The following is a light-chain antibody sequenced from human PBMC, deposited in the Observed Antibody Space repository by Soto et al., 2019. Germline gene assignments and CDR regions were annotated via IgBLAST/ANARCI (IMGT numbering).Light chain of an antibody. J-gene: IGLJ2*01. CDR1: SSTIGAGFD. CDR3: QSYDTSLSVYVV. CDR2: GDT. Sequence: QAVVTQPPSVSGAPGQRVTISFTGSSSTIGAGFDVHWYQQLPGTAPKLLIYGDTNRPSGVPDRFSGSKSGTSASLVITGLQAEDEADYYCQSYDTSLSVYVVFGGGTKLTVL. V-gene: IGLV1-40*01.